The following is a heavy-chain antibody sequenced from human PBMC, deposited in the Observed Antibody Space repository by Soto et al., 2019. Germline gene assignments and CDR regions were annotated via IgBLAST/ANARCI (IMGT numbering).Heavy chain of an antibody. V-gene: IGHV4-59*01. CDR1: GGSTSSYY. D-gene: IGHD3-3*01. CDR3: ARVGYYDFWSGYYFYFDY. Sequence: SETLSLTCTVSGGSTSSYYKSWIRQHPGKGLEWIGYIYYSGSTNYNPSLKSRVTISVDTSKNQFSLKLSSVTAADTAVYYCARVGYYDFWSGYYFYFDYWGQGTLVTVSS. CDR2: IYYSGST. J-gene: IGHJ4*02.